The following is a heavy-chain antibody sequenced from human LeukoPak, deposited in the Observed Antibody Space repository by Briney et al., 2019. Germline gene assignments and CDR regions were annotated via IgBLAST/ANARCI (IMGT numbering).Heavy chain of an antibody. J-gene: IGHJ5*02. D-gene: IGHD6-13*01. V-gene: IGHV3-30*18. CDR2: ISYDGSNK. Sequence: GGSLRLSCAASGFTFSSYGMHWVRQAPGKGLEWVAVISYDGSNKYYADSVKGRFTISRDNSKNTLYLQMNSLSAEDTAVYYCAKDRSSSWYPPYNWFDPWGQGTLVTVSS. CDR3: AKDRSSSWYPPYNWFDP. CDR1: GFTFSSYG.